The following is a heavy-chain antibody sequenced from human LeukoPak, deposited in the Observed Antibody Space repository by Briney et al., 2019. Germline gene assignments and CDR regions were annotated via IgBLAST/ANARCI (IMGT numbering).Heavy chain of an antibody. V-gene: IGHV3-30-3*01. J-gene: IGHJ4*02. CDR2: ISYDGSNK. CDR3: ARGSRDVDIAVAGTDY. D-gene: IGHD6-19*01. CDR1: GFTFNTYA. Sequence: GGSLRLSCAASGFTFNTYAMHWVRQAPGKGLEWVAVISYDGSNKYYADSVKGRFTISRDNSKNTLYLQMNSLRAEDTAVYYCARGSRDVDIAVAGTDYWGQGTLVTVSS.